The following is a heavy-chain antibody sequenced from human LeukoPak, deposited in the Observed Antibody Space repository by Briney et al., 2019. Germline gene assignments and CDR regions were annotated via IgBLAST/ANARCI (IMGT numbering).Heavy chain of an antibody. V-gene: IGHV3-21*01. CDR1: GFTFSSYS. CDR2: ISISSSYI. D-gene: IGHD3-22*01. J-gene: IGHJ4*02. CDR3: ARGPQKNGHSSGYPGYFDY. Sequence: GGSLRLSCAASGFTFSSYSINWVRQAPGKGLEWVSSISISSSYIYYADSVKGRFTISRDNAKNSLYLQMNSQRAEDTAVYYCARGPQKNGHSSGYPGYFDYWGQGTLVTVSS.